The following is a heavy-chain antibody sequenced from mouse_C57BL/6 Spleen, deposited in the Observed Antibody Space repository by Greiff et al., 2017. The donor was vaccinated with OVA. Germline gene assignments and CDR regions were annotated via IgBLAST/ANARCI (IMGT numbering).Heavy chain of an antibody. Sequence: EVKLMESGGGLVKPGGSLKLSCAASGFTFSSYAMSWVRQTPEKRLEWVATISDGGSYTYYPDNVKGRFTISRDNAKNNLYLQMSHLKSEDTAMYYCASYGSYYFDYWGQGTTLTVSS. CDR3: ASYGSYYFDY. V-gene: IGHV5-4*03. J-gene: IGHJ2*01. D-gene: IGHD2-2*01. CDR2: ISDGGSYT. CDR1: GFTFSSYA.